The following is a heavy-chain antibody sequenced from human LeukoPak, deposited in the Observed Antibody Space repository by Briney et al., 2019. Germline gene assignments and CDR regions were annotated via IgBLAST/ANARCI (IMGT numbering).Heavy chain of an antibody. CDR1: GFTFSGFG. D-gene: IGHD6-19*01. J-gene: IGHJ4*02. V-gene: IGHV3-30*03. CDR2: ISKDGSHE. Sequence: GGSLRLSCAASGFTFSGFGMHWVRQPPVKGPEWVSLISKDGSHEFYADSVKGRFAISRDNFTNTLFLDMASLGPEDTAVYYCARDWFESGWHLDYWGQGALVTVSS. CDR3: ARDWFESGWHLDY.